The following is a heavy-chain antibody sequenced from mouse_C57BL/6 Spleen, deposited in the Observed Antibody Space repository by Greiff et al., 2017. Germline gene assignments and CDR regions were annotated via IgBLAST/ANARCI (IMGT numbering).Heavy chain of an antibody. V-gene: IGHV1-19*01. Sequence: VQLQQSGPVLVKPGASVKMSCKASGYTFTDYYMNWVKQSPGKSLEWIGVINPYNGGTSYNQKFKGKATLTVDKSSSTTYLELNSLTSRDSAISYCASSSNYEICWYFDFWGTGTTVTVSS. CDR2: INPYNGGT. J-gene: IGHJ1*03. D-gene: IGHD2-5*01. CDR1: GYTFTDYY. CDR3: ASSSNYEICWYFDF.